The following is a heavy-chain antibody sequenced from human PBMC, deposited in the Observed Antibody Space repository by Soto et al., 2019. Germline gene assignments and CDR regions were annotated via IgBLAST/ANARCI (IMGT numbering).Heavy chain of an antibody. CDR1: GYTLTSYA. D-gene: IGHD3-10*01. Sequence: SAKLTCKDPGYTLTSYAMHWVRQAPGQRLEWMGWINGGNGNTKYSQKIQGRVTITRDTSASTAYMELSSLRSEDTAVYYRARDVLFAPWGQGTLVTVSS. CDR2: INGGNGNT. CDR3: ARDVLFAP. J-gene: IGHJ5*02. V-gene: IGHV1-3*01.